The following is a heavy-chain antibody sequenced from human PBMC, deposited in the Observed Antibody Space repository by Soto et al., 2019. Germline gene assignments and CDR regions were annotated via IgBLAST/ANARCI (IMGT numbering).Heavy chain of an antibody. J-gene: IGHJ4*02. CDR2: IRSKAYGGTT. D-gene: IGHD6-6*01. Sequence: EVQLVESGGGLVQPGRSLRLSCTASGFTFGDYAMSWVRQAPGKGLEWVGFIRSKAYGGTTEYAASVKGRFTISRDDSKSIAYLQMNSLKTEDTAVYYCTRDHLAARLDYWGQGTLVTVSS. V-gene: IGHV3-49*04. CDR3: TRDHLAARLDY. CDR1: GFTFGDYA.